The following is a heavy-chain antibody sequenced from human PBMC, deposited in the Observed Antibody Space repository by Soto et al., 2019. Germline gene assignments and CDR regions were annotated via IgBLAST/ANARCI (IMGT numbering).Heavy chain of an antibody. Sequence: ASVKVSCKTSGYSFTKYGLHWVREAPGQRLEWMGWINPGNGDTKYSQKFQGRVTITRDTSATTAYMELSRLRSEDSAVFYCERNDCSSTSCYNYYDYGMDVWGQGKRVTVSS. J-gene: IGHJ6*02. V-gene: IGHV1-3*01. D-gene: IGHD2-2*01. CDR1: GYSFTKYG. CDR3: ERNDCSSTSCYNYYDYGMDV. CDR2: INPGNGDT.